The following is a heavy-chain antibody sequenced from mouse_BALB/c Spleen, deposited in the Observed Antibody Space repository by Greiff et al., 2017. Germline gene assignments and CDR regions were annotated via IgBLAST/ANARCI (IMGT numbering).Heavy chain of an antibody. Sequence: EVQLQQSGPGLVKPSQSLSLTCSVTGYSITSGYYWNWIRQFPGNKLEWMGYISYDGSNNYNPSLKNRISITRDTSKKQFFLKLNSVTTEDTATYYCAREYYGSSYGWYFDVWGAGTTVTVSS. CDR1: GYSITSGYY. CDR2: ISYDGSN. V-gene: IGHV3-6*02. CDR3: AREYYGSSYGWYFDV. D-gene: IGHD1-1*01. J-gene: IGHJ1*01.